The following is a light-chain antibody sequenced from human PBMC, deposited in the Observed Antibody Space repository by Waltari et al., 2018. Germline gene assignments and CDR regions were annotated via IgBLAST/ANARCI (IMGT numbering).Light chain of an antibody. J-gene: IGLJ3*02. Sequence: QSALTQPASVSGSPGQSITISCTGTSSDVGTYNYVSWYQQHPGKAPKLLIYDVSYRPSGVSYRFSGSKSGNTASLAISGLQAEDEADYYCSSYITTNTLELFGGGTSLTVL. V-gene: IGLV2-14*03. CDR3: SSYITTNTLEL. CDR1: SSDVGTYNY. CDR2: DVS.